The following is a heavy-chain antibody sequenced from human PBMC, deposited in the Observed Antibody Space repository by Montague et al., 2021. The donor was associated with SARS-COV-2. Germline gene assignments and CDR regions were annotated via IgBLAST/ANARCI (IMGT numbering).Heavy chain of an antibody. J-gene: IGHJ6*02. Sequence: TLSLTCTVSGGSISSGGYYWSWIRQHPGKGLEWIGYIYYSGSTYYXXXLKSRVTISVDTSKNQFSLKLSSVTAADTAVYYCARVLSHRAIFGVVIINGMDVWAQGTTVTVSS. D-gene: IGHD3-3*01. V-gene: IGHV4-31*03. CDR3: ARVLSHRAIFGVVIINGMDV. CDR1: GGSISSGGYY. CDR2: IYYSGST.